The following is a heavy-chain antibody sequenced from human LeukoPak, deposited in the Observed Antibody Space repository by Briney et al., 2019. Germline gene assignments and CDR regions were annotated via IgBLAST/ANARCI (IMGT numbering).Heavy chain of an antibody. J-gene: IGHJ4*02. Sequence: NSGGSLRLSCAASGFTLATYSMNWVRQAPGKGLEWVSSISSSSAYIYYADSVKGRFTISRDNAKESLYLQMNSLRAEDTAVYYCARVEDYDILTGFDYWGQGTLVTVSS. CDR1: GFTLATYS. D-gene: IGHD3-9*01. V-gene: IGHV3-21*01. CDR3: ARVEDYDILTGFDY. CDR2: ISSSSAYI.